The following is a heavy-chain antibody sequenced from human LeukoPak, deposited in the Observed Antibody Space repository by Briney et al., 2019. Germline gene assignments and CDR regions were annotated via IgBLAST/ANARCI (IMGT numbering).Heavy chain of an antibody. Sequence: SQTLSLTCTVSGGSVSSYYWSWIRQPPGKGLEWIGYIYYSGSTNYNPSLKSRVTISVDTSKNQCSLKLSSVTAADTAVYYCARAARVVPAAIGAFDIWGQGTMVTVSS. J-gene: IGHJ3*02. V-gene: IGHV4-59*02. CDR2: IYYSGST. CDR3: ARAARVVPAAIGAFDI. D-gene: IGHD2-2*01. CDR1: GGSVSSYY.